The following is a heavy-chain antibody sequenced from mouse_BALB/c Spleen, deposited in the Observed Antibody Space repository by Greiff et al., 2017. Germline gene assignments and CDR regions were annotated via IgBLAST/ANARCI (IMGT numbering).Heavy chain of an antibody. D-gene: IGHD1-2*01. V-gene: IGHV5-9-4*01. J-gene: IGHJ2*01. CDR2: ISSGGSYT. CDR3: ARIITTASYYFDY. CDR1: GFTFSSYA. Sequence: EVHLVESGGGLVKPGGSLKLSCAASGFTFSSYAMSWVRQSPEKRLEWVAEISSGGSYTYYPDTVTGRFTISRDNAKNTLYLEMSSLRSEDTAMYYCARIITTASYYFDYWGQGTTLTVSS.